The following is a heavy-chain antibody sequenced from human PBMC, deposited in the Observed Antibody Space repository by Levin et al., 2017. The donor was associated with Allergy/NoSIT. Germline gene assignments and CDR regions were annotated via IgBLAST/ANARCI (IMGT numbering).Heavy chain of an antibody. D-gene: IGHD6-13*01. Sequence: SETLSLTCAVYGGSFSGYYWSWIRQPPGKGLEWIGEINHSGSTNYNPSLKSRVTISVDTSKNQFSLKLSSVTAADTAVYYCAREELGIQAFDIWGQGTMVTVSS. CDR1: GGSFSGYY. CDR3: AREELGIQAFDI. V-gene: IGHV4-34*01. CDR2: INHSGST. J-gene: IGHJ3*02.